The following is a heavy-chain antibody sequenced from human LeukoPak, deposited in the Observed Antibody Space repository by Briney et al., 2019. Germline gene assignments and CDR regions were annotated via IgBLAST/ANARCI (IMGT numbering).Heavy chain of an antibody. CDR3: AREPTRSNLLRYVSWDAYDV. Sequence: GVSLRLSCVGSGFSFSSYEMNWVRQAPGKGLEGVSYISSSGGTMYYGDSVQDPFTISRDNAKNSLFLQMNTLRVDDTAVYDCAREPTRSNLLRYVSWDAYDVWGQGPMVTVSS. D-gene: IGHD3-22*01. CDR2: ISSSGGTM. V-gene: IGHV3-48*03. CDR1: GFSFSSYE. J-gene: IGHJ3*01.